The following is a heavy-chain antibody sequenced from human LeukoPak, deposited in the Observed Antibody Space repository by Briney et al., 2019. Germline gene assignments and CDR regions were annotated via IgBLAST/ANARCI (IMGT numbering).Heavy chain of an antibody. D-gene: IGHD3-22*01. J-gene: IGHJ4*02. Sequence: PGGSLRLSCAASGFTFSNAWMSWVRQAPGKGLEWVGRIKSKTDGGTTDYAAPVKGRFTISRDGSKNTLYLQMNSLKTEDTAVYYCTTHRRGSGYPDYWGQGTLVTVSS. CDR2: IKSKTDGGTT. CDR3: TTHRRGSGYPDY. V-gene: IGHV3-15*01. CDR1: GFTFSNAW.